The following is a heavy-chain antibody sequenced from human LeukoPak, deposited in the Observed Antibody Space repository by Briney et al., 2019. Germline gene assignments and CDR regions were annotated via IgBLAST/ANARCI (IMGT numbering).Heavy chain of an antibody. CDR2: ITGSGAFT. D-gene: IGHD3-10*01. V-gene: IGHV3-23*01. CDR1: GFTFIKYS. Sequence: GGSLRLSCAASGFTFIKYSMTWVRQAPGKGLEWVSAITGSGAFTYYADSVKGRFTISRDNSKNTLYLQMNSLRSEDTAMFYCAKTLPYGAGSFDYWGQGTLVTVSS. J-gene: IGHJ4*02. CDR3: AKTLPYGAGSFDY.